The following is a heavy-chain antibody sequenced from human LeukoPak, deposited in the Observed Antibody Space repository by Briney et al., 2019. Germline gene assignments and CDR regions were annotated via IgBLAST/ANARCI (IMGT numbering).Heavy chain of an antibody. V-gene: IGHV4-38-2*01. CDR2: IYHSGST. D-gene: IGHD3-22*01. J-gene: IGHJ6*03. CDR3: ARSYDSSGYYYPTYYYYYMDV. CDR1: GGSFSGYY. Sequence: SETLSLTCAVCGGSFSGYYWSWIRQPPGKGLEGIGSIYHSGSTYYNPSLKSRVTISVDTSKNQFSLKLSSVTAADTAVYYCARSYDSSGYYYPTYYYYYMDVWGKGTTVTVSS.